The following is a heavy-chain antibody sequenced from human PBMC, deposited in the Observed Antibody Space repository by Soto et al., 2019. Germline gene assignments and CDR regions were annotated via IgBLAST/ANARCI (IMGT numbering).Heavy chain of an antibody. CDR1: GFTFDDYA. Sequence: GGSLRLSCAASGFTFDDYAMHWVRQAPGKGLEWVSGISWNSDSIGYADSVKGRFTISRDNDKNSLYLQMNSLRAGDTALYYCAKDLSLYSSSWYAFDIWGQGTMVTVSS. V-gene: IGHV3-9*01. CDR3: AKDLSLYSSSWYAFDI. D-gene: IGHD6-13*01. CDR2: ISWNSDSI. J-gene: IGHJ3*02.